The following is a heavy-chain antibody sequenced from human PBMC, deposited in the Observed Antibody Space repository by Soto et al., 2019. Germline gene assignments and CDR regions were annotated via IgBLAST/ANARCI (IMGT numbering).Heavy chain of an antibody. V-gene: IGHV4-4*07. CDR3: TLCATAGYFDL. Sequence: SETLSLTCNVSGGSISDYYWFWIRQPAGKGLEWIGRLYASGTTDYNPSLRSRVTMSVDTSKNHFSLRLNSVTAADTAVYYCTLCATAGYFDLWGRGTLVTVSS. CDR1: GGSISDYY. CDR2: LYASGTT. J-gene: IGHJ2*01.